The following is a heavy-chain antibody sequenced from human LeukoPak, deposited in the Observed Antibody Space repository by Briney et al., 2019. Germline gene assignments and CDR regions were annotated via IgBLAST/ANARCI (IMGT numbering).Heavy chain of an antibody. J-gene: IGHJ4*02. V-gene: IGHV4-39*01. CDR2: IYYSGST. CDR3: ATYVDTAMVGGYYFDY. CDR1: GGSISSSSYY. D-gene: IGHD5-18*01. Sequence: PSETLSLTCTVSGGSISSSSYYWGWIRQPPGKGLEWIGSIYYSGSTYYNPSRKSRITISVDRSKNQFSLKLSSVTAADTAVYYCATYVDTAMVGGYYFDYWGQGTLVTVSS.